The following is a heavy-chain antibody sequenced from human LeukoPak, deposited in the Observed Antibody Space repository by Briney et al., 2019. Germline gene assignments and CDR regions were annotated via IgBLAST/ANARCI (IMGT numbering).Heavy chain of an antibody. Sequence: SATLTLTSGVSGGSISHYYWSWIRQPAGRGLEWIGRYYASAVTHVPPSLQSRLTMSVDTSRNPSSLRLVAVTAADAAVYYCARGRHYEPTHDHYYMFMDGCGKATTVTVSS. J-gene: IGHJ6*03. V-gene: IGHV4-4*07. CDR2: YYASAVT. D-gene: IGHD4-17*01. CDR3: ARGRHYEPTHDHYYMFMDG. CDR1: GGSISHYY.